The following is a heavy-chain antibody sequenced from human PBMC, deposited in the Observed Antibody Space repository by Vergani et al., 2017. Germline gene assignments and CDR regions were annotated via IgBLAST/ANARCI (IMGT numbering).Heavy chain of an antibody. CDR2: ISSSSSTI. CDR1: GFTISSYS. D-gene: IGHD4-11*01. V-gene: IGHV3-48*02. CDR3: AGFGYSNYPEGFDP. J-gene: IGHJ5*02. Sequence: EVQLVESGGGLVQPGGSLRLSCAASGFTISSYSMNWVRQAPGKGLEWVSYISSSSSTIYYADSVKGRFTISRDNAKNSLYLQMNSLRDEDTAVYYCAGFGYSNYPEGFDPWGQGTLVTVSS.